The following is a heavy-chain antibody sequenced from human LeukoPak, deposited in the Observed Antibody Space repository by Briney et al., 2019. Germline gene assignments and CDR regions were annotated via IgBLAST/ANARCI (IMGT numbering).Heavy chain of an antibody. CDR1: GSTFSNYW. J-gene: IGHJ4*02. CDR2: IKQDGSEK. Sequence: GGSLRLSCAASGSTFSNYWMSWVRQPLGKGLEWVANIKQDGSEKYYVDSVKGRFTISRDNAKNSLYLQMNNLSIEDTAVYYCARDGDGYKSIPFDYWGQGALVTVSS. V-gene: IGHV3-7*01. CDR3: ARDGDGYKSIPFDY. D-gene: IGHD5-24*01.